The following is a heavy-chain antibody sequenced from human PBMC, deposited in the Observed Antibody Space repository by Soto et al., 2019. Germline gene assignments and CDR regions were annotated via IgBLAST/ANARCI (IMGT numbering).Heavy chain of an antibody. J-gene: IGHJ6*02. CDR1: VYSATNHC. V-gene: IGHV5-51*01. CDR3: AGRGGCGTNNYHTFLLDL. CDR2: TYPGDSDT. D-gene: IGHD2-8*01. Sequence: GESLKISCKGSVYSATNHCFGWVRQMPGKGLEWVGMTYPGDSDTQYSPSFQGQVTLSADKSISTANLQWSGLKDSDSAMYYCAGRGGCGTNNYHTFLLDLCGLRSTVTGSS.